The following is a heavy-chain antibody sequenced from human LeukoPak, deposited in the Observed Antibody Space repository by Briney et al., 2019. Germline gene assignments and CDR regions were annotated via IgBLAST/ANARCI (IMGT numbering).Heavy chain of an antibody. V-gene: IGHV3-48*04. D-gene: IGHD3-3*01. J-gene: IGHJ4*02. CDR2: ISSSSSTI. Sequence: GGSLRLSCAASGFTFSSYSMNWVRQAPGKGLEWVSYISSSSSTIYYADSVKGRFTISRDNAKNSLYLQMNSLRAEDTAVYYCAKDSNNYDFWSGILDYWGQGTLVTVSS. CDR1: GFTFSSYS. CDR3: AKDSNNYDFWSGILDY.